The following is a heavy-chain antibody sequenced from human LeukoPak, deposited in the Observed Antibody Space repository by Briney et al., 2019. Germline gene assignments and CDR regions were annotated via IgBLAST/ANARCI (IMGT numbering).Heavy chain of an antibody. D-gene: IGHD6-13*01. CDR1: GFTFDDYA. CDR3: AKDIRRRRYSSSWYISDAFDI. V-gene: IGHV3-9*01. Sequence: GGSLRLSCAASGFTFDDYAMHWVRQAPGKGLEWVSGISWNSGSIGYADSVKGRFTISRDNAKNSLYLQMNSLRAEDTALYYCAKDIRRRRYSSSWYISDAFDIWGQGTMVTVSS. CDR2: ISWNSGSI. J-gene: IGHJ3*02.